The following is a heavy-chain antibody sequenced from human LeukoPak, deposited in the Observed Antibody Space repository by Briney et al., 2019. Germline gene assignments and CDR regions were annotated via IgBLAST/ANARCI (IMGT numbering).Heavy chain of an antibody. V-gene: IGHV3-30*18. CDR3: AKDEGGVYFDY. J-gene: IGHJ4*02. D-gene: IGHD3-16*01. Sequence: GGSLRLSCAASGFTFSRYGMHWVRQAPGKGLEWVAVILYDGSNKYRADSVKGRFTISRDNSKNTLYLQMNSLRAEDTAVYYCAKDEGGVYFDYWGQGTLVTVSS. CDR1: GFTFSRYG. CDR2: ILYDGSNK.